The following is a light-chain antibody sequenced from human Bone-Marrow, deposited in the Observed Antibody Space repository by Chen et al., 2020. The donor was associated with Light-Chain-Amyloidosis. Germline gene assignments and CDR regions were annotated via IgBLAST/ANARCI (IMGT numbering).Light chain of an antibody. V-gene: IGLV3-25*03. CDR2: RDT. CDR1: ELPTKY. Sequence: SYELTQPPSVSVSPGQTARIHGSGDELPTKYAYWYQQKPGQAPVLVIHRDTERPSGISERFSGSSSGTTATLTISGVQAEDEADYHCQSADSSGTYEVIFGGGTKLTVL. CDR3: QSADSSGTYEVI. J-gene: IGLJ2*01.